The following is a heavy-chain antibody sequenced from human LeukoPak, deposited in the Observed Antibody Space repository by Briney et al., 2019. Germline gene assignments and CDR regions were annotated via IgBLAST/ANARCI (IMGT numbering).Heavy chain of an antibody. CDR1: GFTFSSYS. D-gene: IGHD6-6*01. J-gene: IGHJ4*02. CDR3: ARAGSSSFLTDY. V-gene: IGHV3-21*01. Sequence: GGSLRLSCAASGFTFSSYSMNWVRQAPGKGLEWVSSISSSSSYIHYADSVKGRFTISRDNAKNSLYLQMNSLRAEDTAVYYCARAGSSSFLTDYWGQGTLVTVSS. CDR2: ISSSSSYI.